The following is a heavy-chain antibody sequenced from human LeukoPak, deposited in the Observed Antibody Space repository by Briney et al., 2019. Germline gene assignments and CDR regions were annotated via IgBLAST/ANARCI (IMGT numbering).Heavy chain of an antibody. V-gene: IGHV4-59*01. CDR2: IYCSGST. CDR3: AREGGYSGSYFDY. D-gene: IGHD1-26*01. J-gene: IGHJ4*02. Sequence: SETLSLTCTVSGGSISSYYWSWIRQPPGKGLEWIGYIYCSGSTNYNPSLKSRVTISVDTSKNQFSLKLSSVTAADTAVYYCAREGGYSGSYFDYWGQGTLVTVSS. CDR1: GGSISSYY.